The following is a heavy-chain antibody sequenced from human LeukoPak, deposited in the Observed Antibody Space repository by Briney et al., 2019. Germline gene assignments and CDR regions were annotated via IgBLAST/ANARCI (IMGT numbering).Heavy chain of an antibody. J-gene: IGHJ3*01. CDR2: INPNSGGT. CDR3: ARDTSLGYCTNGVCGPMDV. V-gene: IGHV1-2*02. D-gene: IGHD2-8*01. CDR1: GYTFTGYY. Sequence: GASVKVSCKASGYTFTGYYMHWVRQAPGQGLEWMGWINPNSGGTNYAQRFQGRVTMTRDTSISTAYMELSRLRSDDTAVYHCARDTSLGYCTNGVCGPMDVWGQGTMVTVSS.